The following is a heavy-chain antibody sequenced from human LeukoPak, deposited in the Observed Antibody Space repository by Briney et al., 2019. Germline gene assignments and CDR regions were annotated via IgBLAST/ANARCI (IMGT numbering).Heavy chain of an antibody. CDR3: ARGSMGGSGTYYRDYYYGMDV. D-gene: IGHD3-10*01. CDR1: GXSISTYY. J-gene: IGHJ6*02. Sequence: SETLSLTCSVSGXSISTYYWTWIRQPAGKGLECIGRILNGGSTNYNPSLKSRVTMSVDTSKNQFSLNLNSVTAADTAVYYCARGSMGGSGTYYRDYYYGMDVWGQGTTVTVSS. CDR2: ILNGGST. V-gene: IGHV4-4*07.